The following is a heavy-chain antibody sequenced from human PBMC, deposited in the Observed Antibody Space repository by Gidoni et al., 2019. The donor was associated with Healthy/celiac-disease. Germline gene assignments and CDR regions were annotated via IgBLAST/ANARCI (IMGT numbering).Heavy chain of an antibody. Sequence: QVQLQQWGAGLLKPSETLSLTCAVYGGSFSGYYWSWIRQPPGKGLEWIGEINHSGSTNYNPALKSRVTISVDTSKNQFSLKMSSVTAADTAVYYCASLYSSSLEWGQGTLVTVSS. J-gene: IGHJ4*02. CDR3: ASLYSSSLE. CDR1: GGSFSGYY. D-gene: IGHD6-6*01. CDR2: INHSGST. V-gene: IGHV4-34*01.